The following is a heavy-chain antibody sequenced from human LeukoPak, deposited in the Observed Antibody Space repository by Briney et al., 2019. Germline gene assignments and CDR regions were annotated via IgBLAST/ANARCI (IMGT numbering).Heavy chain of an antibody. CDR1: GGSFSGYY. J-gene: IGHJ6*02. CDR2: INHSGST. Sequence: NPSETLSLTCAVYGGSFSGYYWSWIRQPPGKGLEWIGEINHSGSTNYNPSLKSRVTISVDTSKNQFSLKLSSVTAADTAVYYCARHSNSFNYYGMDVWGQGTTVTVSS. D-gene: IGHD6-13*01. CDR3: ARHSNSFNYYGMDV. V-gene: IGHV4-34*01.